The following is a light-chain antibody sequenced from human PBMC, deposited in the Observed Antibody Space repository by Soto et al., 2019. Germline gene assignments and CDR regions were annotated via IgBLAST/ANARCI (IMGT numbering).Light chain of an antibody. CDR1: SGTNY. V-gene: IGLV1-47*01. CDR2: RNN. CDR3: AAWDDSLSGFYV. Sequence: QAVVTQSPSASGTPGQTVTISCSGSSGTNYVYWYQQLPGTAPKLLIYRNNQRPSGVPDRFSGSKSGTSASLAISGLRSDDEADYYCAAWDDSLSGFYVFGTGTKLTVL. J-gene: IGLJ1*01.